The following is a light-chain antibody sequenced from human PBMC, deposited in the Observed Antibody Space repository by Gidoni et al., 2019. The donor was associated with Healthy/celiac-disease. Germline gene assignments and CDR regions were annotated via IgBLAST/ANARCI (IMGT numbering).Light chain of an antibody. CDR1: QGISNS. CDR3: QQYYSTPPIT. J-gene: IGKJ5*01. V-gene: IGKV1-NL1*01. CDR2: AAS. Sequence: DIQMTQSPSSLSASVGDRVTITCRASQGISNSLAWYQQKPGKAPKLLLYAASRLESGVPSRFSGSGSGTDYTLTISSLQPEDFATYYCQQYYSTPPITFGQXTRLEIK.